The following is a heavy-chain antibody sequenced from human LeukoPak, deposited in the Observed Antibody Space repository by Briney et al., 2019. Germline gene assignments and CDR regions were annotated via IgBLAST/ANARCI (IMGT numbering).Heavy chain of an antibody. CDR3: ASPVYDFWSGYYYYGMDA. CDR1: GYTFTGYY. Sequence: ASVKVSCKASGYTFTGYYMHWVRQAPGQGLEWMGWINPNSGGTNYAQKFQGRVTMTRDTSISTAYMELSRLRSDDTAVYYCASPVYDFWSGYYYYGMDAWGQGTTVTVSS. V-gene: IGHV1-2*02. J-gene: IGHJ6*02. CDR2: INPNSGGT. D-gene: IGHD3-3*01.